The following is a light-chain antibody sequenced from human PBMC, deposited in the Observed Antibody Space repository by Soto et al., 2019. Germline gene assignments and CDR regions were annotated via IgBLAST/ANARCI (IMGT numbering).Light chain of an antibody. J-gene: IGKJ2*01. CDR2: HAS. Sequence: EIVLTQSPVTLSLSPGESATLSCRANQVVSSSYLAWYQQKPGQAPRLLIYHASDRATGVPDRFSGSGSGKDFALTITRLEPEAFAQFYCQQYGTFPFSFGQGTKLEIK. V-gene: IGKV3-20*01. CDR3: QQYGTFPFS. CDR1: QVVSSSY.